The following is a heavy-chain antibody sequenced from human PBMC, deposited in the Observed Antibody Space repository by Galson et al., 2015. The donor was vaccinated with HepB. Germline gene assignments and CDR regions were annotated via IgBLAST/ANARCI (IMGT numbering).Heavy chain of an antibody. CDR1: GFTFSSYW. J-gene: IGHJ2*01. Sequence: SLRLSCAASGFTFSSYWMSGVRQAPGKGLEWVANIKQDGSEKYYVDSVKGRFTISRDNAKNSLYLQMNSLRAEDTAVYYCARADIVLMVYARYGWYFDLWGRGTLVTVSS. CDR3: ARADIVLMVYARYGWYFDL. D-gene: IGHD2-8*01. CDR2: IKQDGSEK. V-gene: IGHV3-7*03.